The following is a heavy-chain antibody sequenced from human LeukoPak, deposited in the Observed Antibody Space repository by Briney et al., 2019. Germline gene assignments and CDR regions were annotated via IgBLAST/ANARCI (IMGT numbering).Heavy chain of an antibody. J-gene: IGHJ3*02. Sequence: PSDTLSLTCTVSIGSISRYYWTWIRQPPGKGLEWIGYISYSGGSNYNPSLKSPVTLLADPSKNHFSLKLSSVTAADTAVYYCARLGSTFDIWGQGRMVTVSS. CDR3: ARLGSTFDI. CDR1: IGSISRYY. CDR2: ISYSGGS. V-gene: IGHV4-59*08. D-gene: IGHD2-2*01.